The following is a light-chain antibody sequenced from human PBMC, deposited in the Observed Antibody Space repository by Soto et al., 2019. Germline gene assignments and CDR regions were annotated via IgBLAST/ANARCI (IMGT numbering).Light chain of an antibody. V-gene: IGKV3-20*01. CDR1: QSVSSGY. Sequence: EIVLTQSPGTQSLSPGQRATLSCRASQSVSSGYLAWYQLRPGQAPRLLIYGASSRATGIPDRFIGSGSGTDFTLTISRLEPEDFAVYYCQQYGSSPETFGQGTKLEIK. CDR3: QQYGSSPET. CDR2: GAS. J-gene: IGKJ2*01.